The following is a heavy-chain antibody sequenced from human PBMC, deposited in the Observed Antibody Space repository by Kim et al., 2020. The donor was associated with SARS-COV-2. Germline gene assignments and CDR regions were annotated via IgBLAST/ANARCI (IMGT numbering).Heavy chain of an antibody. CDR2: IWYDGSNK. CDR3: ARTGYYYDSSGYYPYYFDY. V-gene: IGHV3-33*01. Sequence: GGSLRLSCAASGFTFSSYGMHWVRQAPGKGLEWVAVIWYDGSNKYYADSVKGRFTISRDNSKNTLYLQMNSLRAEDTAVYYCARTGYYYDSSGYYPYYFDYWGQGTLVTVSS. D-gene: IGHD3-22*01. J-gene: IGHJ4*02. CDR1: GFTFSSYG.